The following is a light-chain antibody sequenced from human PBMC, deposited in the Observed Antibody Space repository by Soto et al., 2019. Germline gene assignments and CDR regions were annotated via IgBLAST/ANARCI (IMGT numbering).Light chain of an antibody. CDR1: QSINRN. J-gene: IGKJ1*01. CDR3: QQYGVSRT. V-gene: IGKV3D-15*01. Sequence: EIIMTQSPATLSVSPGERATLSCRASQSINRNLAWYQQKPGQAPRLLFYGASSRSTGVPDRFSVSGSGTDFTLTISRLEPEDFAVYYCQQYGVSRTFGQGTKVEV. CDR2: GAS.